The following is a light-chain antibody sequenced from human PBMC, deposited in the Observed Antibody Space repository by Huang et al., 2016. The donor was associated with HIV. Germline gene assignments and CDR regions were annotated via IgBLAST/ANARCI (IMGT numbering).Light chain of an antibody. CDR2: SAS. J-gene: IGKJ4*01. Sequence: DIQMTQSPSSLSASVGDRVTITCRASQGLSNSLAWYQQKPGKAPKLLLFSASRLESGVPSRFSGSGSGTDYTLTISSLQPEDFATYYCQQYYSTPLTFGGGAKVQIK. CDR1: QGLSNS. V-gene: IGKV1-NL1*01. CDR3: QQYYSTPLT.